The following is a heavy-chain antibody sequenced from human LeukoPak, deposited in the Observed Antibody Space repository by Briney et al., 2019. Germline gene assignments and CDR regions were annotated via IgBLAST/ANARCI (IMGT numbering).Heavy chain of an antibody. V-gene: IGHV3-23*01. CDR3: VKLNTAMITYFDY. Sequence: PGGSLRLSCTASGFTFNNYVMSWVRQAPGKGLEWVSAISGTTGSTYYADPLKGRFIISRDNSKNTLYLQMNSLRAEDTAVYYCVKLNTAMITYFDYWGQGTLVTVSS. CDR2: ISGTTGST. CDR1: GFTFNNYV. J-gene: IGHJ4*02. D-gene: IGHD5-18*01.